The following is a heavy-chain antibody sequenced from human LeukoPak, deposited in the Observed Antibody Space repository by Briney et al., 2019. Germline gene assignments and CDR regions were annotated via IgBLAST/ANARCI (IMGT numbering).Heavy chain of an antibody. J-gene: IGHJ4*02. CDR1: GYTFTSYG. CDR3: ATGSGWYDY. D-gene: IGHD6-19*01. V-gene: IGHV1-18*01. CDR2: ISAYNGNT. Sequence: ASVKVSCKASGYTFTSYGISWVRQTPGQGLEWMGWISAYNGNTNYAQKLQGRVTMTEDTSTDTAYMELSSLRSEDTAVYYCATGSGWYDYWGQGTLVTVSS.